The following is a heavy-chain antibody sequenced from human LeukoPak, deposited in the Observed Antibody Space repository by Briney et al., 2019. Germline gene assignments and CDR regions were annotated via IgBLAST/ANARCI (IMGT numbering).Heavy chain of an antibody. CDR2: LYHGGNT. Sequence: SETLSLTCSVSGDSISSYYWSWIRQPPGKGLEWIGFLYHGGNTNYNPSLKSRVTISVDTPKNQVSLKLTSVAASDTAVYYCARQSLGPGRSGSSNIWFDPWGQGTLVTVSS. D-gene: IGHD3-10*01. J-gene: IGHJ5*02. CDR1: GDSISSYY. CDR3: ARQSLGPGRSGSSNIWFDP. V-gene: IGHV4-59*08.